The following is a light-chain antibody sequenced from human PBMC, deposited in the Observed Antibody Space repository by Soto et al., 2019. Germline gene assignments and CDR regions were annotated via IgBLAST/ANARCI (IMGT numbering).Light chain of an antibody. Sequence: EIHSTQSPSTLSSSPGDRATISCRASQSVKTYLVWYQQRPGQAPRLLIHDASHRAGGIPARFSGSGFGTDFTLTISSLEPEDVATYYCQKNNSAPRTFGQGTKVDIK. CDR3: QKNNSAPRT. CDR1: QSVKTY. CDR2: DAS. J-gene: IGKJ1*01. V-gene: IGKV3-11*01.